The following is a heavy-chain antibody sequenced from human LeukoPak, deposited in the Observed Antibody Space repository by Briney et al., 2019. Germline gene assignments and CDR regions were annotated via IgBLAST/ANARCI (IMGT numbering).Heavy chain of an antibody. CDR1: GFTFTSYG. Sequence: ASVKVSCKASGFTFTSYGISWVRQAPGQGLEWMGWISAYNGNTNYAQKLQGRVTMTTDTSTSTAYMELRSLRSDDTAVYYCARLESHGDYDYFDYWGQGTLVTVSS. CDR2: ISAYNGNT. D-gene: IGHD4-17*01. CDR3: ARLESHGDYDYFDY. J-gene: IGHJ4*02. V-gene: IGHV1-18*01.